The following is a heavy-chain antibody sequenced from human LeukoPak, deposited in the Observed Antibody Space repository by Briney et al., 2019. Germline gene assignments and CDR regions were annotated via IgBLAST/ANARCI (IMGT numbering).Heavy chain of an antibody. V-gene: IGHV3-53*01. Sequence: PGGSLRLSCAASGFTVSSNYMSWVRQAPGKGLGWVSVIYSGGSTYYADSVKGRFTISRDNSKNTLYLQMNSLRAEDTAVYYCARRRITMIVPDAFDIWGQGTMVTVSS. CDR3: ARRRITMIVPDAFDI. CDR1: GFTVSSNY. D-gene: IGHD3-22*01. CDR2: IYSGGST. J-gene: IGHJ3*02.